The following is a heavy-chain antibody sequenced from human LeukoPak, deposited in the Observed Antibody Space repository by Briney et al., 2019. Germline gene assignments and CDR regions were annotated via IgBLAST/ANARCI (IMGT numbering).Heavy chain of an antibody. Sequence: ASVKVSCKASGYTFTSYDINWVRQATGQGLEWMGWMNPNSGNTGYAQKFQGRVTMTRNTSISTAYMELSSLRSEDTAVCYCARVYYYGSGTGIFYAYWGQGTLVTVSS. CDR3: ARVYYYGSGTGIFYAY. CDR2: MNPNSGNT. D-gene: IGHD3-10*01. CDR1: GYTFTSYD. J-gene: IGHJ4*02. V-gene: IGHV1-8*01.